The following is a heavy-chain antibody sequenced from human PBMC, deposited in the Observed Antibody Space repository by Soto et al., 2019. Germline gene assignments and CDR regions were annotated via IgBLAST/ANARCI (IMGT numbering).Heavy chain of an antibody. CDR2: ISGSGGST. CDR3: AKDVGKFWSGYYSGPNYYMDV. D-gene: IGHD3-3*01. Sequence: EVQLLESGGGLVQPGGSLRLSCAASGFTFSSYAMSWVRQAPGKGLEWVSAISGSGGSTYYADSVKGRFTISRDNSKNTLYLQMNSLRAEDTAVYYCAKDVGKFWSGYYSGPNYYMDVWGKGTTVTVSS. CDR1: GFTFSSYA. V-gene: IGHV3-23*01. J-gene: IGHJ6*03.